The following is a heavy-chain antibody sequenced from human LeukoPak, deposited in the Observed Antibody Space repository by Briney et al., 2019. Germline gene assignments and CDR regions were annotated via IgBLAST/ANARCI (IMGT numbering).Heavy chain of an antibody. J-gene: IGHJ5*02. CDR2: IKQDGSEK. Sequence: GGSLRLSCAASGFTFSSYWMGWVRQAPGKGLEWVANIKQDGSEKYYVDFVKGRFTISRDNAKNSLYLQMNSLRAEDTAVYYCARDDCSSISCYHNWFDPWGQGTLVTVSS. V-gene: IGHV3-7*01. CDR3: ARDDCSSISCYHNWFDP. D-gene: IGHD2-2*01. CDR1: GFTFSSYW.